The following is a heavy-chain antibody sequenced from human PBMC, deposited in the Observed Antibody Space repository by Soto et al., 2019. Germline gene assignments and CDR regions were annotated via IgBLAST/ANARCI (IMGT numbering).Heavy chain of an antibody. CDR2: IDPSDSYT. D-gene: IGHD3-10*01. V-gene: IGHV5-10-1*01. CDR3: ARHSTTLVRGVTAAFDV. CDR1: GYIFTTYW. Sequence: PGESLKISCKGSGYIFTTYWISWVRQLPGKGLEWMGRIDPSDSYTNYSPSFQGHVTISADKSISTAYLQWSRLKASDTAMYYCARHSTTLVRGVTAAFDVWGQGKMVTVSS. J-gene: IGHJ3*01.